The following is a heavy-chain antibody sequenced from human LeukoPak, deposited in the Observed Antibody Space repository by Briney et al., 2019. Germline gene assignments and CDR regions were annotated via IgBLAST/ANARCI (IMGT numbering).Heavy chain of an antibody. CDR3: ARGTYYYDSSDYYYYGMDV. Sequence: PSETLSLTCAVYGGSFSGYYWSWIRQPPGKGLEWIGEINHSGSTNYNPSLKSRVAISVDTSKNQFSLKLSSVTAADTAVYYCARGTYYYDSSDYYYYGMDVWGQGTTVTVSS. CDR2: INHSGST. D-gene: IGHD3-22*01. V-gene: IGHV4-34*01. CDR1: GGSFSGYY. J-gene: IGHJ6*02.